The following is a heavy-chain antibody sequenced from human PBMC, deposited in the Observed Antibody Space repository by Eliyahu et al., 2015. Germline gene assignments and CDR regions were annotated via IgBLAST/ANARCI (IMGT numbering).Heavy chain of an antibody. D-gene: IGHD2-15*01. CDR2: INHSGST. V-gene: IGHV4-34*01. CDR3: ARSGMVAATRFGY. CDR1: XXSXSGYY. Sequence: QVQLQQWGAGLLKPSETLSLTCAVYXXSXSGYYWSWXRQPPGKGLEWIGEINHSGSTNYNPSLKSRVTISVDTSKNQFSLKLSSVTAADTAVYYCARSGMVAATRFGYWGQGTLVTVSS. J-gene: IGHJ4*02.